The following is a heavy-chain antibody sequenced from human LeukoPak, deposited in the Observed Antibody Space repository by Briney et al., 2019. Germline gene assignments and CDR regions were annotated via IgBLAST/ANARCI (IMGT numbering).Heavy chain of an antibody. CDR1: GFTFSTYP. D-gene: IGHD6-19*01. Sequence: GGSLRLSCAASGFTFSTYPMHWVRQAPGKGLEYVSGISSNGDSTFYANSVKGRFTISRDNAKNSLYLQMNSLRAEDTAVYYCARVLGSGWYPYYYMDVWGKGTTVTVSS. V-gene: IGHV3-64*01. J-gene: IGHJ6*03. CDR2: ISSNGDST. CDR3: ARVLGSGWYPYYYMDV.